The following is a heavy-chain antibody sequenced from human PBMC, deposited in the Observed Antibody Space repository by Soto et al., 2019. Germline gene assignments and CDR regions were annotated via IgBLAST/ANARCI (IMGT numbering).Heavy chain of an antibody. CDR2: IKSKTDGGTT. CDR1: GFTFSNAW. CDR3: TTGWDELGIPFDY. J-gene: IGHJ4*02. Sequence: GGSLRLSCAASGFTFSNAWMSWVRQAPGKGLEWVGRIKSKTDGGTTDYAAPVKGRFTISRDDSKNTLYLQMNSLKTEDTAVYYCTTGWDELGIPFDYWGQGTLVTVSS. V-gene: IGHV3-15*01. D-gene: IGHD7-27*01.